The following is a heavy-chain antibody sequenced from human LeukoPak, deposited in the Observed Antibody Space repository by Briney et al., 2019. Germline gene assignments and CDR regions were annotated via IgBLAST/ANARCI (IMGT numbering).Heavy chain of an antibody. CDR1: GYTFINYY. CDR3: ARAYGGNSDY. CDR2: INPSGGST. V-gene: IGHV1-46*01. J-gene: IGHJ4*02. D-gene: IGHD4-23*01. Sequence: ASVKVSCKASGYTFINYYMHWVRQAPGQGLEWMRIINPSGGSTSYAQKFQGRVTMTRDTSTSTVYMELSSLRSEDTAMYYCARAYGGNSDYWGQGTLVTVSS.